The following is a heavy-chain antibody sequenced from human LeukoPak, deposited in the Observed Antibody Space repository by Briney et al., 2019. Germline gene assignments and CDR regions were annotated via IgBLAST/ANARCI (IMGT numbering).Heavy chain of an antibody. Sequence: GGSLRLSCAASGFTVSSNSMTWVRQAPGKGLEWVSIMYSGGSTYYADSVKGRFTISRDNSKNTLYLQMNSLRAEDTAVYYCARGLRYFDWGYLDCWGQGTLVTVSS. D-gene: IGHD3-9*01. CDR1: GFTVSSNS. V-gene: IGHV3-53*01. CDR3: ARGLRYFDWGYLDC. J-gene: IGHJ4*02. CDR2: MYSGGST.